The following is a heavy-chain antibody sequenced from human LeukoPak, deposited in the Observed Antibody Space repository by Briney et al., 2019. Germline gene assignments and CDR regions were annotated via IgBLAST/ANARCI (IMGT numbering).Heavy chain of an antibody. V-gene: IGHV1-8*01. J-gene: IGHJ6*02. Sequence: ASVKVSCKASGYTFTSYDINWVRQATGQGLEWMGWMNPNSGNTGYAQKFQGRVTMTRNTYISTAYMELSSLGSEDTAVYYCARHYYDSSGYYFHYGMDVWGQGTTVTVSS. CDR1: GYTFTSYD. D-gene: IGHD3-22*01. CDR2: MNPNSGNT. CDR3: ARHYYDSSGYYFHYGMDV.